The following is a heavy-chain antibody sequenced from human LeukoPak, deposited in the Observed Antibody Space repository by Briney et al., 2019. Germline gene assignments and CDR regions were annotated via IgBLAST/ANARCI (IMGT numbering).Heavy chain of an antibody. CDR1: VYSFTSYW. J-gene: IGHJ4*02. D-gene: IGHD5-18*01. CDR3: ARIHVDTAMVSPSYFDY. Sequence: GESLNISCKGSVYSFTSYWIGWVRQMPGKGLEWMGIIYAGDSDTRCNPCFQGQVTISADKSIITAYMQWSSLKASDTGMYYCARIHVDTAMVSPSYFDYWGQGTLVTVSS. V-gene: IGHV5-51*01. CDR2: IYAGDSDT.